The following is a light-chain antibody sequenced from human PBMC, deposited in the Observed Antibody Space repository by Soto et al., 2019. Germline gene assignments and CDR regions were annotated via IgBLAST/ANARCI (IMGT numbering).Light chain of an antibody. J-gene: IGKJ4*01. Sequence: EVGMSQSLATLSVSPVERAALSCRANQSISSNLAWYQQKPGQAPRLLIYGAATRATGIPARFSGSGSGTDFTLTISSLQSEDFAVYYCQMYNIWLGTFGGGTNVDIK. CDR2: GAA. V-gene: IGKV3-15*01. CDR3: QMYNIWLGT. CDR1: QSISSN.